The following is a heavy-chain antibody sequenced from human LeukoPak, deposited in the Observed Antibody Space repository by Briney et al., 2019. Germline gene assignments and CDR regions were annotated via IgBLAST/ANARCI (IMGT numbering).Heavy chain of an antibody. J-gene: IGHJ4*02. Sequence: SETLSLTCTVSGGSISSGGYYWSWIRQPPGKGLEWIGYIYHSGSTYYNPSLESRVTISVDTSKNQFSLRLNSVTAADTAVYYCARAREYVSGWYVLDYWGRGTLVTVSS. CDR2: IYHSGST. D-gene: IGHD6-19*01. CDR1: GGSISSGGYY. CDR3: ARAREYVSGWYVLDY. V-gene: IGHV4-61*08.